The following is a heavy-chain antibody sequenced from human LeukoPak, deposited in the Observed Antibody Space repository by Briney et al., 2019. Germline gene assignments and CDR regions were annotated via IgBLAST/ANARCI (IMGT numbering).Heavy chain of an antibody. J-gene: IGHJ4*02. CDR3: ARDRFRGSTGNHFDY. CDR2: ISAYNGNT. V-gene: IGHV1-18*01. Sequence: ASLKLSCKASGYTFTSYGMSWVRQAPGQGLEWMGWISAYNGNTNYAHTVQGRVTMTTDTSTRTAYMEVRSLRADDTAVYFCARDRFRGSTGNHFDYWGQGTLVTVSS. CDR1: GYTFTSYG. D-gene: IGHD1-26*01.